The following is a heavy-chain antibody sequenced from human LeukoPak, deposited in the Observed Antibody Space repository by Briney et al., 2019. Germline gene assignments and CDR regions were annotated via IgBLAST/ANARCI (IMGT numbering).Heavy chain of an antibody. V-gene: IGHV4-4*07. CDR1: GDSIHSHF. Sequence: SETLSLTCTVSGDSIHSHFYGWIRQPAGKGLEWIGRTYTNGNNLYNPSLKSRVTMSVDTSKSQFSLRLTSVTAADTAFYYCVRGNYTDGGRNWFDPWGQGILVTVSS. CDR3: VRGNYTDGGRNWFDP. D-gene: IGHD1-7*01. J-gene: IGHJ5*02. CDR2: TYTNGNN.